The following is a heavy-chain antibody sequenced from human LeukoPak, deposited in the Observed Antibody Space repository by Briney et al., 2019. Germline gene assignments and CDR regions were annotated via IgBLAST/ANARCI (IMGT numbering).Heavy chain of an antibody. J-gene: IGHJ5*02. CDR1: GFIFRNYG. Sequence: GGSLRLSCAVSGFIFRNYGMHWVRQAPGKGLEWVAAVASDGNNKCYGDSVKGRFTISRDNSKNSLYLQMNNLRAEDTAVYYCAKGSYDTSGYYLNWFDPWGQGTLVTVSS. D-gene: IGHD3-22*01. V-gene: IGHV3-30*18. CDR2: VASDGNNK. CDR3: AKGSYDTSGYYLNWFDP.